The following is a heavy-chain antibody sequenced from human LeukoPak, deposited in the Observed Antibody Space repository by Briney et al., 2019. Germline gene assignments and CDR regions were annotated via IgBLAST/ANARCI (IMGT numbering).Heavy chain of an antibody. CDR2: INPNSGGT. V-gene: IGHV1-2*02. CDR3: ARGDSVDGPNDH. D-gene: IGHD6-19*01. CDR1: GYTFTSYY. J-gene: IGHJ4*02. Sequence: GASVKVSCKASGYTFTSYYMHWVRQAPGQGLEWIGWINPNSGGTNYAQKFQGRVTMTRDTSIRTAYMELSRLRSDDTAVYYCARGDSVDGPNDHWGQGTLVTVSS.